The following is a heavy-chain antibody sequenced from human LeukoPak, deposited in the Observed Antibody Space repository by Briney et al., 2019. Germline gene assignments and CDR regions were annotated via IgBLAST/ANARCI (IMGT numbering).Heavy chain of an antibody. CDR3: AKTTYASNSSGWYNHFDY. CDR2: ISSSGYST. Sequence: GGSLRLSCAASGFTFSSNSMNWVRQAPGKGLEWVSTISSSGYSTYYADSVKGRFTISRDNSKNTLYLQLNSLRAEDTTVYYCAKTTYASNSSGWYNHFDYWGQGTLVTVSS. J-gene: IGHJ4*02. V-gene: IGHV3-21*04. D-gene: IGHD6-19*01. CDR1: GFTFSSNS.